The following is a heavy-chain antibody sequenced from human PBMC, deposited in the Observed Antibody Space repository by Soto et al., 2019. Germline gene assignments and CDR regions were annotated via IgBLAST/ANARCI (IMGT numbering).Heavy chain of an antibody. CDR3: ARDSLAFFDP. J-gene: IGHJ5*02. V-gene: IGHV4-61*01. Sequence: SETLSLTCTVSDGSGSIGSYDWTWMRQPPGKGLEWIGYIYSSGSSLYNPSLKSRVIISVATSLNQFPLKLRSVTAADTAVYYCARDSLAFFDPWGQEPLAPLS. CDR2: IYSSGSS. D-gene: IGHD5-12*01. CDR1: DGSGSIGSYD.